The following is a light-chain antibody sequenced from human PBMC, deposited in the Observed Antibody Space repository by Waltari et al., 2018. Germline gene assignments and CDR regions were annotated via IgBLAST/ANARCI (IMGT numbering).Light chain of an antibody. J-gene: IGKJ2*01. CDR3: QQYNNWPPDT. Sequence: EIVMTQSPATLSVSPGERATLSCRASQSVSSNLAWYQQKPGQAPRRLIYGAATRAAAIPARFSGSRAGTEFTLTISSRQSEDFAVYYCQQYNNWPPDTFGQGTKLEIK. V-gene: IGKV3-15*01. CDR1: QSVSSN. CDR2: GAA.